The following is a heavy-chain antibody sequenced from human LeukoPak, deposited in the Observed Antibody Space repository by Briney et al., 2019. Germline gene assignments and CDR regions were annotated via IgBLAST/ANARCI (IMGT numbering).Heavy chain of an antibody. CDR3: AKDTDVSLWHSHYYYYMDV. Sequence: PGGSLRLSCAASGFTFSSYGMHWVRQAPGKGLEWVAFIRYDGSNKCYADSVKGRFTISRDNSKNTLYLQMNSLRAEDTAVYYCAKDTDVSLWHSHYYYYMDVWGKGTTVTVSS. CDR1: GFTFSSYG. V-gene: IGHV3-30*02. J-gene: IGHJ6*03. CDR2: IRYDGSNK. D-gene: IGHD5-18*01.